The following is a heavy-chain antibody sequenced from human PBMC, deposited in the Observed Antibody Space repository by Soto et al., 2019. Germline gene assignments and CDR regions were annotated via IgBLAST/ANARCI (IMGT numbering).Heavy chain of an antibody. V-gene: IGHV4-34*01. CDR3: ARGRGAYDA. Sequence: SETLSLTCAVYGASLSDNYCNWLRQPPGKGLEWIGEINHSGNTNYNPSLRSRVIISIDTSKNQLSLNLRSVSAADTAVYYCARGRGAYDAWGQGTQVTVSS. J-gene: IGHJ5*02. CDR1: GASLSDNY. CDR2: INHSGNT.